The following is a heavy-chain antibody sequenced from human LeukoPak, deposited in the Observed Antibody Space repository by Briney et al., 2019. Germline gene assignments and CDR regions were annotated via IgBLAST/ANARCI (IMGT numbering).Heavy chain of an antibody. V-gene: IGHV3-21*01. Sequence: GGSLRLSCAASGFTFSSYAMNWVRQAPGKGLEWVSSIGPSSSSIYYADSVKGRFTISRDNARKSLYLQLNSLRAEDTAVYYCARIPNSANFPNWFDPWGQGTLVTVSS. CDR3: ARIPNSANFPNWFDP. D-gene: IGHD4/OR15-4a*01. J-gene: IGHJ5*02. CDR2: IGPSSSSI. CDR1: GFTFSSYA.